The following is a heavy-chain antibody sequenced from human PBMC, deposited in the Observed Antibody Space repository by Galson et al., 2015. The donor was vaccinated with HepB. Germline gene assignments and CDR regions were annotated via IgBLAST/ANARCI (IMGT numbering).Heavy chain of an antibody. J-gene: IGHJ6*02. CDR2: IIPIFGTA. CDR1: GGTFSSYA. D-gene: IGHD2-8*01. Sequence: SVKVSCKASGGTFSSYAISWVRQAPGQGLEWMGGIIPIFGTANYAQKFQGRVTITADESTSTAYMELSSLRSEDTAVYYCARQKERYCTNGVCREDVWGQGTTVTVSS. CDR3: ARQKERYCTNGVCREDV. V-gene: IGHV1-69*13.